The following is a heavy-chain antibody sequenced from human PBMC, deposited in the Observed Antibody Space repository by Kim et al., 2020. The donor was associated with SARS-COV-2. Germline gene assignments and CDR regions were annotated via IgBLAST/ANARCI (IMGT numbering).Heavy chain of an antibody. CDR3: ARIYDGGDY. V-gene: IGHV3-11*01. CDR2: GYSV. J-gene: IGHJ4*02. D-gene: IGHD5-12*01. Sequence: GYSVDYADAVKGPFTISRDNAKNSLYLQMNSLRADDTAVYYCARIYDGGDYWGQGTLVTVSS.